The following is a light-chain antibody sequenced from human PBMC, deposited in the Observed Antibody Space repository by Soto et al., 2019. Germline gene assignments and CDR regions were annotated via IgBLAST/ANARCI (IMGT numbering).Light chain of an antibody. CDR2: SNN. J-gene: IGLJ2*01. Sequence: QSVLTQPPSASGTPGQRGTISCSGSSSNIGSNTVNWYQHLPGTAPKLLIYSNNQRPSGVPDRFSGSKSDTSASLAISGLQSEDEADYYCAAWDDSLNAVVFGGGTKLTVL. CDR3: AAWDDSLNAVV. V-gene: IGLV1-44*01. CDR1: SSNIGSNT.